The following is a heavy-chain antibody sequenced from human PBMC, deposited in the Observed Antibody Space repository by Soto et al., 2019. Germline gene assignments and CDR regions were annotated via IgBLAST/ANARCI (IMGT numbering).Heavy chain of an antibody. V-gene: IGHV3-30-3*01. Sequence: GGSLRLSCAASGFTFSSYVLHWVRQAPGKGLEWVALISNDGGNKYYADSVKGRFTISRDNSKNTLYLQMNSLRADDTAVYFCARMYYYDGTDYYPFDNWGRGTLVTVSS. D-gene: IGHD3-22*01. CDR2: ISNDGGNK. CDR3: ARMYYYDGTDYYPFDN. CDR1: GFTFSSYV. J-gene: IGHJ4*02.